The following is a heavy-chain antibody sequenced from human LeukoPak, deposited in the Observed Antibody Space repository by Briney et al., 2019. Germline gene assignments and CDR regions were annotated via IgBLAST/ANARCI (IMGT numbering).Heavy chain of an antibody. D-gene: IGHD1-26*01. CDR2: ICPGDSDT. J-gene: IGHJ4*02. V-gene: IGHV5-51*01. CDR3: ARFKGSYYFSFDY. Sequence: RGESLKISCKGSGYSFTSYWIGWVRQMPGKGLEWMGIICPGDSDTRYSPSFQGQVTISADKSISTAYLQWSSLKASDTAMYYCARFKGSYYFSFDYWGQGTLVTVSS. CDR1: GYSFTSYW.